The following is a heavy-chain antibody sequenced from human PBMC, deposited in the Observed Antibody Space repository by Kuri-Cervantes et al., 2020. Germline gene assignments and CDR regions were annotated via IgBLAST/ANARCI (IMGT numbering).Heavy chain of an antibody. Sequence: ASVKVSCKASGFTFTTYDINWLRQATGQGLEWMGWMNPDSGNTGYAQKFQGRVTMTRDTSISTAYMEMNSLRAEDTAVYYCASHIAVARMVDYWGQGTLVTVSS. CDR3: ASHIAVARMVDY. V-gene: IGHV1-8*02. J-gene: IGHJ4*02. CDR1: GFTFTTYD. CDR2: MNPDSGNT. D-gene: IGHD6-19*01.